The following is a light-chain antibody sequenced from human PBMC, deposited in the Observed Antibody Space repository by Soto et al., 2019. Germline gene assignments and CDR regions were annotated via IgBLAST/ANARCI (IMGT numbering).Light chain of an antibody. CDR3: QQYGGSPIT. V-gene: IGKV3-15*01. Sequence: EIVMKQSPATLSVTPGERATLSCRASQSVSSNLAWYQQKPGQAPRLLIYGASTRATGIPARFSGSGSGTEFTLTITRLEPEDFAVYYCQQYGGSPITFGLGTQLEIK. CDR1: QSVSSN. J-gene: IGKJ5*01. CDR2: GAS.